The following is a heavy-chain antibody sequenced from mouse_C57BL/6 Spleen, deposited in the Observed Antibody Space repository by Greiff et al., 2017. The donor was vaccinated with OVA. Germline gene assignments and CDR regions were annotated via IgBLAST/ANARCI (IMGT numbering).Heavy chain of an antibody. V-gene: IGHV5-4*03. J-gene: IGHJ1*03. CDR3: ARGGYYYGSSYDWYFDV. Sequence: EVKVEESGGGLVKPGGSLKLSCAASGFTFSSYAMSWVRQTPEKRLEWVATISDGGSYTYYPDNVKGRFTISRDNVKNNLYLQMSHLKSEDTAMYYCARGGYYYGSSYDWYFDVWGTGTTVTVSS. CDR1: GFTFSSYA. D-gene: IGHD1-1*01. CDR2: ISDGGSYT.